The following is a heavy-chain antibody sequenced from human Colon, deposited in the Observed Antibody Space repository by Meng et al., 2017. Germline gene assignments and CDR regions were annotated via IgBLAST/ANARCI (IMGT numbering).Heavy chain of an antibody. Sequence: GGSLRPSCAASGFTFSNAWMSWARQAPGKGLEWVGRIKSKTDGGTTDYAAPVKGRFTISRDDSKNTLYLQMNSLKTEDTAVYYCTTVHSSGWTTTDYWGQGTLVTVSS. J-gene: IGHJ4*02. CDR1: GFTFSNAW. D-gene: IGHD6-19*01. V-gene: IGHV3-15*01. CDR3: TTVHSSGWTTTDY. CDR2: IKSKTDGGTT.